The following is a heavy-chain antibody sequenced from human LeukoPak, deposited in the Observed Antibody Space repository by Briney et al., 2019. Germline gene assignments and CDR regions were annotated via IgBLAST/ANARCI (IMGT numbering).Heavy chain of an antibody. D-gene: IGHD3-22*01. CDR3: AREHATYYSDSVGLEGYDY. V-gene: IGHV3-69-1*01. J-gene: IGHJ4*02. Sequence: GGSLRLSCSASGFSLSDYGMSWVRQAPGKGLEWVSYITMNSVRFYADSVKGRFTISRDNDKNSVYLQMNSLRAEDTAVYYCAREHATYYSDSVGLEGYDYWGQGTLVTVSS. CDR2: ITMNSVR. CDR1: GFSLSDYG.